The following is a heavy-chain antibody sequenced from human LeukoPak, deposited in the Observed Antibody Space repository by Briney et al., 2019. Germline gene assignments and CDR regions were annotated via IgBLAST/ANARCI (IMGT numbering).Heavy chain of an antibody. V-gene: IGHV3-30-3*01. D-gene: IGHD5-18*01. Sequence: GGSLRLSCVGSRFTFSNYAMTWVRQAPGKGLEWVAVISYDGSNKYYADSVKGRFTISRDNSKNTLYLQMNSLRAEDTAVYYCAREPRGYSYHFDYWGQGTLVTVSS. J-gene: IGHJ4*02. CDR1: RFTFSNYA. CDR3: AREPRGYSYHFDY. CDR2: ISYDGSNK.